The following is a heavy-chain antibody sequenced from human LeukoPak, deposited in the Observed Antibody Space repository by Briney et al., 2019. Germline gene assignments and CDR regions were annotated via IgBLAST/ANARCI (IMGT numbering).Heavy chain of an antibody. D-gene: IGHD3-9*01. Sequence: ASVKVSCKASGYTFTGYYMHWVRQAPGQGLEWMGWINPNSGGTNYAQKFQGRVTMTTDTSTSTAYMELRSLRSDDTAVYYCARDYDILTGSHYWGQGTLVIVSS. CDR2: INPNSGGT. CDR3: ARDYDILTGSHY. V-gene: IGHV1-2*02. CDR1: GYTFTGYY. J-gene: IGHJ4*02.